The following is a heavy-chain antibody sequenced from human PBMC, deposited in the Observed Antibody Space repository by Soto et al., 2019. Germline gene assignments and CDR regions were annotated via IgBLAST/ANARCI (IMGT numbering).Heavy chain of an antibody. D-gene: IGHD3-9*01. Sequence: GGSLRLSCAASGFTFSSYSMNWVRQAPGKGLEWVSSISSSSSYIYYADSVKGRFTISRDNAKNSLYLQMNSLRAEDTAVYYCAREGRYFDWLLTDYYYYYGMDVWGQGTTVTVSS. J-gene: IGHJ6*02. V-gene: IGHV3-21*01. CDR2: ISSSSSYI. CDR3: AREGRYFDWLLTDYYYYYGMDV. CDR1: GFTFSSYS.